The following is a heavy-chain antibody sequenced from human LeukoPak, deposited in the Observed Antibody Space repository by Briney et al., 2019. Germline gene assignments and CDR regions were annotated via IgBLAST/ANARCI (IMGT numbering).Heavy chain of an antibody. CDR2: IYYSGST. CDR3: ARFPSIAVAGDY. D-gene: IGHD6-19*01. CDR1: GGSISSYY. J-gene: IGHJ4*02. Sequence: SETLSLTCTVSGGSISSYYWSWIRQPPGKGLEWIGYIYYSGSTNYNPSLKSRVTISVYTSKNQFSLKLSSVTAADTAVYYCARFPSIAVAGDYWGQGTLVTVSS. V-gene: IGHV4-59*08.